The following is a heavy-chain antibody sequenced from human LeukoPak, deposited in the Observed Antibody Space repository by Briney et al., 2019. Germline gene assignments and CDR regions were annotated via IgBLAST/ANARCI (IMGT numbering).Heavy chain of an antibody. CDR2: TNSDGSIT. J-gene: IGHJ6*04. CDR1: GFTFSSYW. D-gene: IGHD3-10*02. CDR3: AELGITMIGGV. Sequence: GGSLRLSCAASGFTFSSYWMHWVRQAPGKGLVWVSHTNSDGSITTYADSVKGRFTISRDNAKNTLYLQVNSLRAEDTAVYYCAELGITMIGGVWGKGTTVTISS. V-gene: IGHV3-74*01.